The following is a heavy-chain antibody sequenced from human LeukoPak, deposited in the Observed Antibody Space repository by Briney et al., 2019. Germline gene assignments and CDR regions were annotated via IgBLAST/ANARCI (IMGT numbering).Heavy chain of an antibody. V-gene: IGHV4-39*01. CDR2: IYYSGGT. J-gene: IGHJ4*02. D-gene: IGHD3-9*01. CDR3: ASRNDILTGYVFDF. Sequence: IGSIYYSGGTSYNPSLKSRVTISVDTSKNQFSLKLTSVTAADTAVYYCASRNDILTGYVFDFWGQGTLVTVSS.